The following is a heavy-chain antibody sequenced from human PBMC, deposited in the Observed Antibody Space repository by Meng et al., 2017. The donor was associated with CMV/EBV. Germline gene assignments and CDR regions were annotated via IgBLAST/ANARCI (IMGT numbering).Heavy chain of an antibody. D-gene: IGHD6-13*01. CDR2: IYYSGST. Sequence: SCTVSGGSISSYYWSWIRQPPGKGLEWIGYIYYSGSTNYNPSLKSRVTISVDTSKNQFSLKLSSVTAADTAVYYCARDLSSSWYGIDYWGQGTLVTVSS. V-gene: IGHV4-59*01. CDR3: ARDLSSSWYGIDY. J-gene: IGHJ4*02. CDR1: GGSISSYY.